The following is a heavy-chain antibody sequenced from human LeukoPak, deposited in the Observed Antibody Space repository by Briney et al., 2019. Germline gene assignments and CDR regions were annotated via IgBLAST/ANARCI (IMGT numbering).Heavy chain of an antibody. CDR1: GFTFSSYS. J-gene: IGHJ4*02. D-gene: IGHD1-26*01. CDR3: ARDRGGSYSAIDY. Sequence: PGRYLRLSCAASGFTFSSYSMNWVRQAPGKGLEWVSFISSSSTIYYADSVKGRFTISRDNAKNSLYLQMNSLRAEDTAVYYCARDRGGSYSAIDYWGQGTLVTVSS. V-gene: IGHV3-48*04. CDR2: ISSSSTI.